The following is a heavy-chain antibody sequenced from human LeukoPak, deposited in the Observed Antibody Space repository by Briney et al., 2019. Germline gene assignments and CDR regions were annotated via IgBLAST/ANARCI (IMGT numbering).Heavy chain of an antibody. J-gene: IGHJ4*02. CDR1: GFTFSNAW. CDR2: IKSKTDSGTT. V-gene: IGHV3-15*01. D-gene: IGHD4-17*01. Sequence: PGGSLRLSCAASGFTFSNAWMSWVRQAPGKGLEWVGRIKSKTDSGTTDYAAPVKGRFTISRDDSKNTLYLQMNSLKTEDTAVYYCTAGYGDYGGYWGQGTLVTVSS. CDR3: TAGYGDYGGY.